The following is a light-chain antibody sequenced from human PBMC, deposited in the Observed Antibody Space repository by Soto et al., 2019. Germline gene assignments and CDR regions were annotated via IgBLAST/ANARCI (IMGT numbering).Light chain of an antibody. CDR3: QQLSRYPLT. J-gene: IGKJ4*01. CDR1: QALSNY. CDR2: SAS. V-gene: IGKV1-9*01. Sequence: DIHLTHSPSVLSASVGDTVTITCLASQALSNYLAWYQQKPGKAPDLLIYSASTLQSGVPSRFSGSGSETEFSLTIRALQPEDFATYYCQQLSRYPLTFGGGTKVDNK.